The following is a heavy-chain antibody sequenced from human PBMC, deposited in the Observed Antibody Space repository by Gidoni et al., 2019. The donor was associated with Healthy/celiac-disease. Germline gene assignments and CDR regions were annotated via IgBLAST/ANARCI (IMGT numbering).Heavy chain of an antibody. D-gene: IGHD4-17*01. CDR2: ISGSGGST. Sequence: EVQLSVSGGGLVQPEGSPARRCGAFGLTFGCYAMDWVRQAPGKGLEWVSAISGSGGSTYYADSVKGRFTISRDNSKNTLYLQMNSLRAEDTAVYYCAKDLGFGDYVVVFDYWGQGTLVTVSS. V-gene: IGHV3-23*01. J-gene: IGHJ4*02. CDR3: AKDLGFGDYVVVFDY. CDR1: GLTFGCYA.